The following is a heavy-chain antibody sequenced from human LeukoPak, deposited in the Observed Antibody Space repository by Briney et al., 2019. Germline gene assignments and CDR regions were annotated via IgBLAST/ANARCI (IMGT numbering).Heavy chain of an antibody. CDR3: ARDNNYGSFDY. J-gene: IGHJ4*02. CDR2: INSDGGST. D-gene: IGHD3-10*01. Sequence: GGSLRLSCAASGFTFSSYWMHWVRQVPGKGLVWVSHINSDGGSTSYADSVKGRFTISRDNAKNTVYLQMNSLRAEDTAVYYCARDNNYGSFDYWGQGTLVTVSS. CDR1: GFTFSSYW. V-gene: IGHV3-74*01.